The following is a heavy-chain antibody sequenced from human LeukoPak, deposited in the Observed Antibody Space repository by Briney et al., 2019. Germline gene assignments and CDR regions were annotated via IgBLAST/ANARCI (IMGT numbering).Heavy chain of an antibody. CDR3: ARASYYYDSSGYYVY. D-gene: IGHD3-22*01. Sequence: AGGSLRLSCAASGFTFSSYAMSWVRQAPGKGLEWVSAISGSGGSTYYADSVKGRFTISRDNSKNTLYLQMNSLRAEDTAVYYCARASYYYDSSGYYVYWGQGTLVTVSS. CDR1: GFTFSSYA. V-gene: IGHV3-23*01. CDR2: ISGSGGST. J-gene: IGHJ4*02.